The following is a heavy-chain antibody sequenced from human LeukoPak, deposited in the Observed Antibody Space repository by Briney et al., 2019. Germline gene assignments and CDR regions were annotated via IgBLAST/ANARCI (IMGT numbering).Heavy chain of an antibody. D-gene: IGHD2-8*01. V-gene: IGHV4-4*07. CDR3: ARMADCTNGVCLAFDP. J-gene: IGHJ5*02. CDR1: GGSISSYY. CDR2: IYTSGST. Sequence: PSETLSLTCTVSGGSISSYYWSWIRQPAGKGLEWIGRIYTSGSTNYNPSLKSRVTMSVDTSKNQFSLKLSSVTAADTAVYYCARMADCTNGVCLAFDPWGQGTLVTVSS.